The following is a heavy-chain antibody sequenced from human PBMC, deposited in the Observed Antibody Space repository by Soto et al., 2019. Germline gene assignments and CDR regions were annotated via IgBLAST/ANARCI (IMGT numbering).Heavy chain of an antibody. Sequence: PGGSLRLSCAASGFTFSSYAMSWVRQAPGKGLEWVSAISGSGGSTYYADSVKGRFTISRDNSKNTLYLQMNSLRAEDTAVYYCAKDRYPNIAAAGLFDYWGQGTLVTVSS. V-gene: IGHV3-23*01. CDR1: GFTFSSYA. J-gene: IGHJ4*02. D-gene: IGHD6-13*01. CDR3: AKDRYPNIAAAGLFDY. CDR2: ISGSGGST.